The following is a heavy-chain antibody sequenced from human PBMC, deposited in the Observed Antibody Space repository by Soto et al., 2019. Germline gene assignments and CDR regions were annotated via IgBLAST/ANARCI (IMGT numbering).Heavy chain of an antibody. CDR1: GFTFSTYA. CDR2: ITGSGAPA. V-gene: IGHV3-23*01. Sequence: EVQLLDSGGGLVQPGQSLRISCAASGFTFSTYALTWVRQPPGKGLEWVAAITGSGAPANYADSVKGRFTISRDNSKNTLYLQMNSLTAEDTAVYFCAKDPNGDYVGAFDFWGRGTMVTVSS. CDR3: AKDPNGDYVGAFDF. D-gene: IGHD4-17*01. J-gene: IGHJ3*01.